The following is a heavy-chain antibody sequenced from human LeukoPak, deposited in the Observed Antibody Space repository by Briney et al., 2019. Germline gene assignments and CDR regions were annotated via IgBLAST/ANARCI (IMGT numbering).Heavy chain of an antibody. CDR3: AKNSIRAFDI. V-gene: IGHV3-23*01. J-gene: IGHJ3*02. Sequence: SCKASGGTFSSYAISWVRQAPGKGLEWVSLISSSGGNTYYADSVKGRFTISRDNSKNTLYLQMNSLRAEDAAVYYCAKNSIRAFDIWGQGTMVTVSS. CDR2: ISSSGGNT. CDR1: GGTFSSYA.